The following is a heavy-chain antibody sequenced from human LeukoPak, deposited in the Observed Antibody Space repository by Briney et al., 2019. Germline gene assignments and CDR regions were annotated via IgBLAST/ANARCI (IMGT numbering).Heavy chain of an antibody. D-gene: IGHD1-26*01. J-gene: IGHJ4*02. Sequence: GGSLRLSCAASGFTFSSYAMHWVRQAPGKGLEWVAVISYDGSNKYYADSVKGRFTISRDNSKNTLYLQMNSLRAEDTAVYYCARDERYSGRIDYWGQGTLVTVSS. V-gene: IGHV3-30-3*01. CDR3: ARDERYSGRIDY. CDR1: GFTFSSYA. CDR2: ISYDGSNK.